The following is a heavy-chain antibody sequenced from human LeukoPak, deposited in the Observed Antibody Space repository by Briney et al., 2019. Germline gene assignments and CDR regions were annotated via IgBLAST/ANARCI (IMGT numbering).Heavy chain of an antibody. D-gene: IGHD3-10*01. V-gene: IGHV3-74*01. J-gene: IGHJ4*02. CDR2: INSDGGST. CDR1: GFTFSSYW. Sequence: PGGSLRLSCAASGFTFSSYWMHWVRQPPGKGLVWVSRINSDGGSTTYADSVKGRFTISRDNAKNTLYLQMNSLRAEDTAVYYCARAADYYASGIFYWGQGTLVTVSS. CDR3: ARAADYYASGIFY.